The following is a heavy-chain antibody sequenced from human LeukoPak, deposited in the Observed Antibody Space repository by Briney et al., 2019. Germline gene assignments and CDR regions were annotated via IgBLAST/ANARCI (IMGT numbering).Heavy chain of an antibody. CDR2: IYYSGST. CDR1: GGSISNYY. Sequence: SETLSLTCTVSGGSISNYYWSWIRQPPGKGLEWIGYIYYSGSTNYNPSLKSRVTISVDTSKNQFSLKLSSVTAADTAVYYCARYDTAMDLDYWGQGTLVTVSS. D-gene: IGHD5-18*01. J-gene: IGHJ4*02. CDR3: ARYDTAMDLDY. V-gene: IGHV4-59*01.